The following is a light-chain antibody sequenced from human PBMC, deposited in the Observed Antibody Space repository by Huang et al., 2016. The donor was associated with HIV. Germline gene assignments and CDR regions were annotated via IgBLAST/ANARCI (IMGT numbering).Light chain of an antibody. CDR3: QQYNSWPPPYT. V-gene: IGKV3-15*01. J-gene: IGKJ2*01. Sequence: EIVMTQSPATLSGSPGERATLSCRASQSVSSNFAWYQQQPGQGTRILIYGASTRVAGSPAKCSSSGSGTKFTLTISSLQSEDFAVYYCQQYNSWPPPYTFGQGTKLEIK. CDR2: GAS. CDR1: QSVSSN.